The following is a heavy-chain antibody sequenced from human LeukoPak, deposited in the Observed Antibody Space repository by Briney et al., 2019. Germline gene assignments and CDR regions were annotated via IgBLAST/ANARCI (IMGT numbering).Heavy chain of an antibody. CDR3: ARACGGDCYLENWFDP. D-gene: IGHD2-21*02. CDR1: GGTFSSYA. V-gene: IGHV1-69*05. J-gene: IGHJ5*02. CDR2: IIPIFGTA. Sequence: SVKVSCKAYGGTFSSYAISWVRQAPGQGLEWMGGIIPIFGTANYAQKFQGRVTITTDESTSTAYMELSSLRSEDTAVYYCARACGGDCYLENWFDPWGQGTLVTVSS.